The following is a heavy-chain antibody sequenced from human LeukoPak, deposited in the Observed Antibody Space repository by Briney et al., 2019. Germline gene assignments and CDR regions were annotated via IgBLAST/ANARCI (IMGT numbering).Heavy chain of an antibody. J-gene: IGHJ6*02. V-gene: IGHV3-66*04. CDR3: ASHGGGYCSSTSCRPYYYYYGMDV. D-gene: IGHD2-2*03. CDR2: IYSGGST. Sequence: GGSLRLSCAASGFTVSSNYMSWVRQAPGKGLEWVSVIYSGGSTYYADSVKGRFTISRDNSKNTLYLQMNSLRAEDTAVYYCASHGGGYCSSTSCRPYYYYYGMDVWGQGTTVTVSS. CDR1: GFTVSSNY.